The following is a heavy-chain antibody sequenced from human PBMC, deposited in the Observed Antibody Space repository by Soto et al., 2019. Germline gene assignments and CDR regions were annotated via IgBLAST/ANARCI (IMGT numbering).Heavy chain of an antibody. J-gene: IGHJ4*02. CDR1: GFTFSNYG. V-gene: IGHV3-33*01. Sequence: GGSLRLSCAASGFTFSNYGMHWVRQAPGKGLEWVAVIWYDENNKYYADSVKGRFTISRDNSNNTLYVQMTSLRAEDTAVYYCARGLHSLFDYWGQGTLVTVSS. CDR3: ARGLHSLFDY. D-gene: IGHD2-21*01. CDR2: IWYDENNK.